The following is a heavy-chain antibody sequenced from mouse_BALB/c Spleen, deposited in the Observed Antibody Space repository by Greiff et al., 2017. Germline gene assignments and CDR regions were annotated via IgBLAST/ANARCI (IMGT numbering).Heavy chain of an antibody. Sequence: EVQLQQSGTVLARPGASVKMSCKASGYTFTSYWMHWVKQRPGQGLEWIGAIYPGNSDTSYNQKFKGKATLTADKSSSTAYMQLSSLTSVDSAVYFCARTTGRGYYFDYWGQGTTLTVSS. CDR1: GYTFTSYW. CDR2: IYPGNSDT. D-gene: IGHD4-1*01. V-gene: IGHV1-5*01. CDR3: ARTTGRGYYFDY. J-gene: IGHJ2*01.